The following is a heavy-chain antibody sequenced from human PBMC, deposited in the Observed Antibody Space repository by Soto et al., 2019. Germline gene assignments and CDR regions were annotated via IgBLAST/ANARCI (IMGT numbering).Heavy chain of an antibody. CDR3: ARGWLYYYGMDV. J-gene: IGHJ6*02. V-gene: IGHV4-30-4*01. CDR1: GGSISSGDYY. Sequence: PSETLSLTCTVSGGSISSGDYYWSWIRQPPGKGLEWIGYIYYSGSTYYNPSLKSRVTISVDTSKNQFSLKLSSVTAADTAVYYCARGWLYYYGMDVWGQGTTVTVS. CDR2: IYYSGST. D-gene: IGHD3-9*01.